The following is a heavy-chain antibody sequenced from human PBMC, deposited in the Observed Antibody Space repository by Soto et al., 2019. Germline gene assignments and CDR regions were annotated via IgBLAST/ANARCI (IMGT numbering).Heavy chain of an antibody. CDR3: ARQTAVAETEYFQH. Sequence: SETLSLTCTVSGGSISSSSYYWGWIRQPPGKGLEWIGSIYYSGSTYYNPSLKSRVTISVDTSKNQFSLKLSSVTAADTAVYYCARQTAVAETEYFQHWGQGTLVTVSS. CDR1: GGSISSSSYY. D-gene: IGHD6-19*01. V-gene: IGHV4-39*01. CDR2: IYYSGST. J-gene: IGHJ1*01.